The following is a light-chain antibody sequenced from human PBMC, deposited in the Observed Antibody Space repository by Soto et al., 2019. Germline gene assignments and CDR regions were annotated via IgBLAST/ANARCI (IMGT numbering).Light chain of an antibody. Sequence: QPVLTQSYSSSASLLSSVKLTCTLSSGHNNSIIAWHQQQPGKAPRYLMKLEGSGSYNKGSGVPDRFSGSSSGADRYLTISNLQSEDEADYYCETWDTNTRVFGTGTKVTVL. J-gene: IGLJ1*01. V-gene: IGLV4-60*03. CDR2: LEGSGSY. CDR3: ETWDTNTRV. CDR1: SGHNNSI.